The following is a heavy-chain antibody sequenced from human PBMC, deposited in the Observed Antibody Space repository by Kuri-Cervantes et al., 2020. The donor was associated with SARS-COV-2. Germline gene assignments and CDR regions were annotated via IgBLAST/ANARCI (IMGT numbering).Heavy chain of an antibody. CDR1: GGSISSYY. J-gene: IGHJ6*02. Sequence: GSLRLSCTVSGGSISSYYWSWIRQPPGKGLEWIGYIYYSGSTNYNPSLKSRVTISVDTSKNQFSLKLSSVTAADTAVYYCARARRAARTPCYYYGMDVWGQGTTVTVSS. V-gene: IGHV4-59*12. D-gene: IGHD6-6*01. CDR2: IYYSGST. CDR3: ARARRAARTPCYYYGMDV.